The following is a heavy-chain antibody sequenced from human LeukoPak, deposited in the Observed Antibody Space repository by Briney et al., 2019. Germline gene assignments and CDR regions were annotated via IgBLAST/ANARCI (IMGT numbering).Heavy chain of an antibody. CDR3: ARGTPSGMETPTDY. D-gene: IGHD1-26*01. CDR1: GFTFSSYS. Sequence: GGSLRLSCAASGFTFSSYSMNWVRQAPGKGLEWVSSISSSSSYIYYADSVKGRFTISRDNAKNSLYLQMNSLRAEDTAVYYCARGTPSGMETPTDYWGQGTLVTVSS. CDR2: ISSSSSYI. J-gene: IGHJ4*02. V-gene: IGHV3-21*01.